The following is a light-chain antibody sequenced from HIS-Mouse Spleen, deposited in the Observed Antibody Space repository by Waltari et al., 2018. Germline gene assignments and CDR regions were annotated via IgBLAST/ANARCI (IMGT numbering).Light chain of an antibody. CDR1: QSVSSSY. CDR3: QQYGSSLPT. J-gene: IGKJ2*01. CDR2: GAS. V-gene: IGKV3-20*01. Sequence: TQSPGTLSLSPGERATLSCRASQSVSSSYLAWYQQKPGQAPRLLIYGASSRATGIPDRFSGSGSGTDFTLTISRLEPEDFAVYYCQQYGSSLPTFGQGTKLEIK.